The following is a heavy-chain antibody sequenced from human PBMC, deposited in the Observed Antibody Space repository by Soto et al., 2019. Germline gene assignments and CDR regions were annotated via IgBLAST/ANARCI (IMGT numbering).Heavy chain of an antibody. J-gene: IGHJ4*02. Sequence: QVQLVQSGAEEKKPGSSVKVSCKASGVTFSNFVISWVRQVPGQGLEWMGGNIPIFGTANYAQKFQGRVTIIADESTGTTYMELPSLRSEDTAVYYCARAPILVGETTYENYFDYWGQGTLVTVSS. CDR1: GVTFSNFV. V-gene: IGHV1-69*01. CDR2: NIPIFGTA. D-gene: IGHD2-21*01. CDR3: ARAPILVGETTYENYFDY.